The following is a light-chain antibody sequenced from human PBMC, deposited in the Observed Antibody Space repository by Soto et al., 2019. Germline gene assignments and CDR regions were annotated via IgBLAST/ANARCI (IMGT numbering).Light chain of an antibody. CDR1: QSVSSN. J-gene: IGKJ1*01. V-gene: IGKV3-15*01. CDR3: QQYNNWPPWT. CDR2: GAS. Sequence: EIVMTQSPATLSVSPGERATLSCRASQSVSSNLAWYQQKPGQAPRLLIYGASTRATGIPAGFSGSGSGTEFTLTISSLQSEDFAVCYCQQYNNWPPWTFGQGTKVEIK.